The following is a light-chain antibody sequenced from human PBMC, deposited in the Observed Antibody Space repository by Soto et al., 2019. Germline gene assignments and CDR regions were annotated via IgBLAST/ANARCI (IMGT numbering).Light chain of an antibody. CDR1: QSVSSNY. CDR2: GAS. Sequence: ETLMTRSPFSRSVSPWERATLSCSASQSVSSNYVAWYQQKPGQPPRILIYGASTRATGIPDRFSGSGSGKDFTLTISRLEPADFAAYYCQQYGTSPWTFGQGPKVDIK. V-gene: IGKV3-20*01. J-gene: IGKJ1*01. CDR3: QQYGTSPWT.